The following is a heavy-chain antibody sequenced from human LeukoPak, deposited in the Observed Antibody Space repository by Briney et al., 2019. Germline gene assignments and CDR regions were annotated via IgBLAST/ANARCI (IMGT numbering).Heavy chain of an antibody. D-gene: IGHD4-11*01. CDR3: ARHRGDNSNPRYYFYYMDV. Sequence: SETLSLTCSVSGHSFSSGYYWGWIRQPPGKGLEWIGTMYHRGSTYYNPSLKSRVTMSGDTSKNHFSLKLSSVIAADAAVYYCARHRGDNSNPRYYFYYMDVWGKGTTVTVSS. CDR1: GHSFSSGYY. V-gene: IGHV4-38-2*01. CDR2: MYHRGST. J-gene: IGHJ6*03.